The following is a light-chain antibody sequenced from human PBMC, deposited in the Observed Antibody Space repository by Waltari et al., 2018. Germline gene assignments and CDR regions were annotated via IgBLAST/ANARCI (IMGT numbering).Light chain of an antibody. CDR1: EIGTKR. CDR2: YNS. J-gene: IGLJ1*01. CDR3: QVWDSSRDQYV. V-gene: IGLV3-21*04. Sequence: SYVLTQPPSVSVAPGQTTSLTCGGDEIGTKRVHWYQQKPGQAPVLLIYYNSDRPSGIPERFSASNSGNTATLTITRVEAGNEADYYCQVWDSSRDQYVFGTGTKVTV.